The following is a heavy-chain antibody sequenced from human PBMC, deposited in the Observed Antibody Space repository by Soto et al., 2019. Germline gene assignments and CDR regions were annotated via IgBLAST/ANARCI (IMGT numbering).Heavy chain of an antibody. J-gene: IGHJ3*02. CDR1: GYTFTGYY. D-gene: IGHD2-15*01. CDR3: ARDYCSGGSCYSGGQDAFDI. Sequence: QVQLVQSGAEVKKPGASVKVSCKASGYTFTGYYMHWVRQAPGQGLEWMGWINPNSGGTNYAQKFQGWVTMTRDTSISTAYMELSRLRSDDTAVYYCARDYCSGGSCYSGGQDAFDIWGQGTMVTVSS. V-gene: IGHV1-2*04. CDR2: INPNSGGT.